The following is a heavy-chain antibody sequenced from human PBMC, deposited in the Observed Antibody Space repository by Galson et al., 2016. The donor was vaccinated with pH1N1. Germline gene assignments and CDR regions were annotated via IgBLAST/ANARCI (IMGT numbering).Heavy chain of an antibody. CDR2: INPNSGTT. CDR3: ARILRTLVFDY. D-gene: IGHD3-9*01. J-gene: IGHJ4*02. Sequence: SVKFSCKASGYNFNVYYMHWVRQAPGQGLQWMGWINPNSGTTYYAQKFQGRVTMTRDTSISTAYMELSRLTSDDTALYYCARILRTLVFDYWGQGTLVTVSS. CDR1: GYNFNVYY. V-gene: IGHV1-2*02.